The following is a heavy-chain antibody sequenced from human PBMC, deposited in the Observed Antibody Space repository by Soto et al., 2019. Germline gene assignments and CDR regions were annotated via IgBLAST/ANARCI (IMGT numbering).Heavy chain of an antibody. D-gene: IGHD2-8*01. J-gene: IGHJ2*01. CDR1: GFTFDDFA. Sequence: EMQLVESGGGLVQPGRSLRLSCAASGFTFDDFAMHWVRQAPGKGLEWVSGINWNSGDIDYADSVRGRFTISRDNAKNALYLRMNSLRAEDAAFYYCVKDIGASGVFRYFDLWGRGTLVTVSS. CDR3: VKDIGASGVFRYFDL. CDR2: INWNSGDI. V-gene: IGHV3-9*01.